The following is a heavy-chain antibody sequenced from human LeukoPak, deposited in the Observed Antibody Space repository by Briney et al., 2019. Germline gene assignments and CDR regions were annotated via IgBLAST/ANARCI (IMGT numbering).Heavy chain of an antibody. CDR1: GYSFITYV. D-gene: IGHD5-24*01. CDR2: MNPNTGIT. V-gene: IGHV1-8*01. Sequence: GASVKVSCKPSGYSFITYVVNWVRQATGQGPEWMGYMNPNTGITGYAQKFQGRVTMTSDTSINTAYMELSSLTSEDTAMYYCARELRWDEFWGQGTLVTVSS. CDR3: ARELRWDEF. J-gene: IGHJ4*02.